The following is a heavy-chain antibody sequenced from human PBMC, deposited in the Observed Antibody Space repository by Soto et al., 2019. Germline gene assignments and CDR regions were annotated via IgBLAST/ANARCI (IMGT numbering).Heavy chain of an antibody. CDR1: GGSISSYY. CDR2: IYYSGST. D-gene: IGHD5-18*01. CDR3: ARNTAMEDYYYCGMDV. V-gene: IGHV4-59*01. Sequence: QVQLQESGPGLVKPSETLSLTCTVSGGSISSYYWSWIRQPPGKGLEWIGYIYYSGSTNYNPSLKSRVTISGDTSKNQFSRQLSSVTAADTAVYYCARNTAMEDYYYCGMDVWGQGTTVNVSS. J-gene: IGHJ6*02.